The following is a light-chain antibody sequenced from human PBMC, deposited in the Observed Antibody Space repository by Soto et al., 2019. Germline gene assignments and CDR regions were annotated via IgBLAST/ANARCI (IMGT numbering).Light chain of an antibody. J-gene: IGLJ3*02. Sequence: QSALTQPASVSGSPGQSITISCTGPSSDAGNYNFVSLYQQHPGKAPKVIIYEDSTRPSGVSNRISGSKSGNTASLTISGLQAEDEADYYCCSYAGSSTSWVFGGGTKLTVL. V-gene: IGLV2-23*01. CDR1: SSDAGNYNF. CDR2: EDS. CDR3: CSYAGSSTSWV.